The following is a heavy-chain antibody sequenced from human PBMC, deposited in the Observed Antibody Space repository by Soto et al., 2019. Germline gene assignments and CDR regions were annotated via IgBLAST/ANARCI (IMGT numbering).Heavy chain of an antibody. D-gene: IGHD3-3*01. J-gene: IGHJ3*02. CDR1: GFTFDDYA. CDR2: ISWNSGSI. CDR3: AKDRNYDFWSGLRAFDI. V-gene: IGHV3-9*01. Sequence: PVGSLRLSGAASGFTFDDYAMHWVRQAPGKGLEWVSGISWNSGSIGYADSVKGRFTISRDNAKNSLYLQMNSLRAEDTALYYCAKDRNYDFWSGLRAFDIWGQGTMVTVSS.